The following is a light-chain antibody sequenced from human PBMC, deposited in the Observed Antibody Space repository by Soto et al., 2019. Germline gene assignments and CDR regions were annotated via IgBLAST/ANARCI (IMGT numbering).Light chain of an antibody. V-gene: IGKV3-15*01. Sequence: EIVMTQSPATLSVSPGERATLSCRASQSVSSNLAWYQQKPGQAPRLLIYGASTRATGIPARFSGSGSGTEFTLTSSRLEPEDFAVYYCQQYGSSPWTFGQGTKVEIK. CDR1: QSVSSN. J-gene: IGKJ1*01. CDR2: GAS. CDR3: QQYGSSPWT.